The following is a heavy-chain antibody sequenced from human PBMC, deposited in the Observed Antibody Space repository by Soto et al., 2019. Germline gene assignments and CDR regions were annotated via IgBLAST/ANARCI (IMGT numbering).Heavy chain of an antibody. Sequence: SETLSLTCTVSGGSISNYYWSWIRQPAGKGLEWIGRIYTSGNTNYNPSLKGRVTMSVDMSKNQFSLKLSSVAAADTAVYYCARDDTGDNGRAFDPWGQRTLVTVSS. J-gene: IGHJ5*02. CDR3: ARDDTGDNGRAFDP. CDR1: GGSISNYY. D-gene: IGHD4-17*01. CDR2: IYTSGNT. V-gene: IGHV4-4*07.